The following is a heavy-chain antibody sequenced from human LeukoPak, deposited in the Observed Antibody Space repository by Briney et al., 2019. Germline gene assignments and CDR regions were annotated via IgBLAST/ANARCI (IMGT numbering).Heavy chain of an antibody. J-gene: IGHJ6*03. CDR1: GYSFTSYW. V-gene: IGHV5-51*01. CDR3: ARIAVAGYYYYYMDV. D-gene: IGHD6-19*01. CDR2: IYPGDSDT. Sequence: GESLKISCKGSGYSFTSYWIGWVRQMPGKGLEWMGIIYPGDSDTRYSPSFQGQVTISADKSISTAYLQWSSLKASHTAMYYCARIAVAGYYYYYMDVWGKGTTVTVSS.